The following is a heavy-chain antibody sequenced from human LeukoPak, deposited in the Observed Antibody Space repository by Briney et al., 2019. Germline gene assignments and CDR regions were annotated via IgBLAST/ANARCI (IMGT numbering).Heavy chain of an antibody. D-gene: IGHD4-23*01. CDR1: GYSFTSYW. CDR3: ARHVGTTVVTPDYYGMDV. V-gene: IGHV5-51*01. J-gene: IGHJ6*02. CDR2: IYPGDSDT. Sequence: GESLKISCKGSGYSFTSYWIGWVRQMPGKGLEWMGIIYPGDSDTRYSSSFQGQVTISADKSISTAYLHWSSLKASDTAMYYCARHVGTTVVTPDYYGMDVWGQGTTVTVSS.